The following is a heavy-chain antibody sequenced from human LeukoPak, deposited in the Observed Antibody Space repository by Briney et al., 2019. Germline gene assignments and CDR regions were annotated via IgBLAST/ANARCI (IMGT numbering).Heavy chain of an antibody. CDR2: ISGSGGST. CDR3: AKDRHSGYDFSPFDY. J-gene: IGHJ4*02. Sequence: GGSLRLSCAASGFTFNSYAMNWVRQAPGKGLEWVSAISGSGGSTYYADSVKGRFTISRDNSKNTLYLQMNSLRAEDTAVYYCAKDRHSGYDFSPFDYWGQGTLVTVSS. CDR1: GFTFNSYA. V-gene: IGHV3-23*01. D-gene: IGHD5-12*01.